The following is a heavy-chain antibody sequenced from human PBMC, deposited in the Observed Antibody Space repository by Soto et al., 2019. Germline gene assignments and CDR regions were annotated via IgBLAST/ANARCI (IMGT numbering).Heavy chain of an antibody. CDR3: ARKRQLVYCHY. CDR1: GYTFTYYT. V-gene: IGHV1-3*01. CDR2: ISSGNGNT. Sequence: QVQLVQSGAEVKEPGASVKVSCKASGYTFTYYTIHWVRQAPGQGLEWMGSISSGNGNTEFSQKFQDRVTFTRDTSAGTAYVEVCSLRSGDTAVYYCARKRQLVYCHYWGQVTRVTVCS. J-gene: IGHJ4*02. D-gene: IGHD6-6*01.